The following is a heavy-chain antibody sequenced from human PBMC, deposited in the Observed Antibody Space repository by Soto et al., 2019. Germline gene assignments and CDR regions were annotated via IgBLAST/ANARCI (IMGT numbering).Heavy chain of an antibody. CDR3: ARDFKQLVRQTYYGMDV. CDR2: ISYDGSNK. Sequence: GGSLRLSCAASGFTFSSYAMHWVRQAPGKGLEWVAVISYDGSNKYYADSVKGRFTISRDNSKNTLYLQMNSLRAEDTAVYYCARDFKQLVRQTYYGMDVWGQGTTVTVSS. V-gene: IGHV3-30-3*01. CDR1: GFTFSSYA. J-gene: IGHJ6*02. D-gene: IGHD6-6*01.